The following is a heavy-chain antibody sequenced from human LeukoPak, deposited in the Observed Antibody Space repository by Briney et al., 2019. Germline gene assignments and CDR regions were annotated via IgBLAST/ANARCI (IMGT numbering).Heavy chain of an antibody. J-gene: IGHJ5*02. Sequence: GGSLRLSCAASGFYFRNYAMTWVRQAPGKGLEWVSGISNGGVATYYADSVKGRFTVSRDNSKNTLYLQMNSLRADDTAIYYCAKGPDQYCTAGSCYGASWGPETQVTVST. CDR2: ISNGGVAT. D-gene: IGHD2-15*01. CDR1: GFYFRNYA. V-gene: IGHV3-23*01. CDR3: AKGPDQYCTAGSCYGAS.